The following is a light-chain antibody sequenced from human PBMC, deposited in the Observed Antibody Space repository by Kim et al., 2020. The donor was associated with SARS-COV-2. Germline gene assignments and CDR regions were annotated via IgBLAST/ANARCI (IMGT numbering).Light chain of an antibody. CDR3: QKYNSAPWT. CDR1: QGINNY. CDR2: AAS. J-gene: IGKJ1*01. Sequence: DIQMTQSPSSLSASVGDRVTITCRASQGINNYLAWYQQRPGKVPKLLIYAASTLQSGVPSRFSGSGFGTDFTLTISSLQLEDGATYYCQKYNSAPWTFGRGTKVDIK. V-gene: IGKV1-27*01.